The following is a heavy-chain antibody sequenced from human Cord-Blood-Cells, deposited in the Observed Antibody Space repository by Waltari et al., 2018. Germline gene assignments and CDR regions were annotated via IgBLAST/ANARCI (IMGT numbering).Heavy chain of an antibody. CDR3: ARLIAAAGTIDY. CDR2: IYHSGST. J-gene: IGHJ4*02. V-gene: IGHV4-38-2*01. D-gene: IGHD6-13*01. Sequence: QVQLQESGPGLVKPSETLSLTCAVPGYSISSAYYWGWIRQPPGKGLEWIGSIYHSGSTYYNPSLKSRVTISVDTSKNQFSLKLSSVTAADTAVYYCARLIAAAGTIDYWGQGTLVTVSS. CDR1: GYSISSAYY.